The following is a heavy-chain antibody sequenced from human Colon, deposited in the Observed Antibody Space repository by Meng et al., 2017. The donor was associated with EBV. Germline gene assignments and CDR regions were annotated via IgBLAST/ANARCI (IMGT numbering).Heavy chain of an antibody. Sequence: QITLSQSCPTLVKPTQPLTLTCTFAGFSLSTSEVGVGWILQPPGKALEWLAVIYWDDDKRYSPSLKSRLTITKDTSKNQVVLTLTNMDPVDTATYYCALFTRSWFDPWGQGTLVTVSS. J-gene: IGHJ5*02. D-gene: IGHD2-2*01. CDR3: ALFTRSWFDP. CDR2: IYWDDDK. V-gene: IGHV2-5*02. CDR1: GFSLSTSEVG.